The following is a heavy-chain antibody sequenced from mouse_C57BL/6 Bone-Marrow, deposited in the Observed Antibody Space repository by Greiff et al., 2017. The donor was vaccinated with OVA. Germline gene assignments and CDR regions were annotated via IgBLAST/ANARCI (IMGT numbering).Heavy chain of an antibody. V-gene: IGHV5-4*01. Sequence: VHLVESGGGLVKPGGSLKLSCAASGFTFSSYAMSWVRQTPEKRLEWVATISDGGSYTYYPDNVKGRFTISRDNAKNNLYLQMSHLKSEDTAMYYCARTPLRPVNFDVWGTGTTVTVSS. CDR2: ISDGGSYT. CDR3: ARTPLRPVNFDV. D-gene: IGHD1-2*01. J-gene: IGHJ1*03. CDR1: GFTFSSYA.